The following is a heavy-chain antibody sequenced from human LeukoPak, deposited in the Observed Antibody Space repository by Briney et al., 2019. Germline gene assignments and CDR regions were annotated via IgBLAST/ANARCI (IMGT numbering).Heavy chain of an antibody. CDR2: ISYDGNTI. CDR3: AKDLSVVGAHDSFDV. J-gene: IGHJ3*01. D-gene: IGHD1-26*01. Sequence: PGRSLRLSCAASGFSLSSYGMHWVRQAPGKGLEWLTVISYDGNTIYYADSVKGRFTISRDNSKNTLYLQMNSLRIEDTAVYYCAKDLSVVGAHDSFDVWGQGTMVTVSS. CDR1: GFSLSSYG. V-gene: IGHV3-30*18.